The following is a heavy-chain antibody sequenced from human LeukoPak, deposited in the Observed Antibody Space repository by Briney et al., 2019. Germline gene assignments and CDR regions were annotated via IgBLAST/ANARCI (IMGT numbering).Heavy chain of an antibody. Sequence: GGSLRLSCAASGFTFSSYNMNWVRQAPGKGLEWVSSICSSSSNIYYADSVESRLTISRDNAKNSLHLQKNSLRAEDTAVYYCARDHWDTVMVSPFDYWGQGTLVTVSS. CDR1: GFTFSSYN. V-gene: IGHV3-21*01. J-gene: IGHJ4*02. CDR3: ARDHWDTVMVSPFDY. D-gene: IGHD5-18*01. CDR2: ICSSSSNI.